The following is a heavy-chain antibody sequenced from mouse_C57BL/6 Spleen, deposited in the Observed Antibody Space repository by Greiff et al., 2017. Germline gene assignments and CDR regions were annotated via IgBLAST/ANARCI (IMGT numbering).Heavy chain of an antibody. CDR1: GYSFTGYY. J-gene: IGHJ4*01. CDR2: INPSTGGT. V-gene: IGHV1-42*01. Sequence: VQLQQSGPELVKPGASVKISCKASGYSFTGYYMNWVKQSPEKSLEWIGEINPSTGGTTYNQKFKAKATLTVDKSSSTAYMQLKSLTSEDSAVYYCAREEANVLLRRDYYAMDYWGQGTSVTVSS. D-gene: IGHD1-1*01. CDR3: AREEANVLLRRDYYAMDY.